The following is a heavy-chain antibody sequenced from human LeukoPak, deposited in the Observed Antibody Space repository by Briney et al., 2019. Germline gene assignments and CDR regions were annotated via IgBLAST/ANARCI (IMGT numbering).Heavy chain of an antibody. CDR1: GGSISSSSYY. Sequence: SATLSLTCAVAGGSISSSSYYWGWIRQPAGKGLEWIGSIYYSGSTSYNPSLKSRVTISVGTSKNQFSLKLSSVTAADTAVYYCARGRRYCSGGSCYSVWAFDIWGQGTMVTVSS. J-gene: IGHJ3*02. CDR2: IYYSGST. V-gene: IGHV4-39*01. D-gene: IGHD2-15*01. CDR3: ARGRRYCSGGSCYSVWAFDI.